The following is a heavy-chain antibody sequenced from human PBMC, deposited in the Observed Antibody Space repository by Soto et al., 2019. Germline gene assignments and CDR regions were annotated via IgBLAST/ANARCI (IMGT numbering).Heavy chain of an antibody. CDR1: GFTFGSYG. Sequence: QVQLVESGGGVVQPGRSLRLSCAASGFTFGSYGMHWVRQAPGKGLEWVAVIWYDGSNKYYADSVKGRFTISRDNSKNTLYLQMNSLRAEDTAVYYCARDAADYSNRRPHYYYYYGMDVWGQGTTVTVSS. D-gene: IGHD4-4*01. CDR3: ARDAADYSNRRPHYYYYYGMDV. V-gene: IGHV3-33*01. CDR2: IWYDGSNK. J-gene: IGHJ6*02.